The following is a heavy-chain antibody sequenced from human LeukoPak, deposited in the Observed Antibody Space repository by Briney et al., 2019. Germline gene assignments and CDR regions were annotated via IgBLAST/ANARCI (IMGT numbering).Heavy chain of an antibody. J-gene: IGHJ3*02. D-gene: IGHD6-13*01. Sequence: GASVKVSCKGSGYTFTTYGISWVRQAPGQGLEWMGWISPYNGDTNYAQNLQGRVTMTTDTSTSTAYMELSSLRSEDTAVYYCARDRSLYSSTWYVPRDGFDIWGQGTMVTVSS. CDR1: GYTFTTYG. V-gene: IGHV1-18*01. CDR2: ISPYNGDT. CDR3: ARDRSLYSSTWYVPRDGFDI.